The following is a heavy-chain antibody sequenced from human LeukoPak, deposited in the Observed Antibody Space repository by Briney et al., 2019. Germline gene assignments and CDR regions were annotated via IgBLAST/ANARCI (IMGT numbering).Heavy chain of an antibody. Sequence: GGSLRLSCAASGFTFSSYSMNWVRHAPGQGLEWVSSISTSSRYIYYADSVKGRFTISRDNATNSLYLQMNSLRAEDTAVYYCAGGSTLIDYWGQGTVVTVSS. V-gene: IGHV3-21*01. J-gene: IGHJ4*02. CDR2: ISTSSRYI. CDR1: GFTFSSYS. CDR3: AGGSTLIDY. D-gene: IGHD2-2*01.